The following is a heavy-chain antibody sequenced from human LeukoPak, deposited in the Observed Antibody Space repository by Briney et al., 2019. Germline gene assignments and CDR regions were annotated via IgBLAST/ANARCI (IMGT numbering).Heavy chain of an antibody. Sequence: SETLSLTCAVSGGSISSGGYSWSWIRQPPGKGLEWIGYIYHSGSTYYNPSLESRVTISVDRSKNQFSLKLSSVTAADTAVYYCARSTMSNGMDVWGQGTTVTVSS. CDR1: GGSISSGGYS. V-gene: IGHV4-30-2*01. CDR3: ARSTMSNGMDV. J-gene: IGHJ6*02. D-gene: IGHD3-22*01. CDR2: IYHSGST.